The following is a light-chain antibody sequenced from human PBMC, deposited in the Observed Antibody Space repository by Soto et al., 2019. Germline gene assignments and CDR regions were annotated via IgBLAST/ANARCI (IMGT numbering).Light chain of an antibody. CDR3: QQYNSYWT. V-gene: IGKV1-5*01. CDR1: QSISSW. Sequence: RASQSISSWLAWYQQTPGKAPXLLMYDASSLESGVPSRFSGRGSGTESTLTISSLQPDDFATYYCQQYNSYWTFGQGTKVDIK. CDR2: DAS. J-gene: IGKJ1*01.